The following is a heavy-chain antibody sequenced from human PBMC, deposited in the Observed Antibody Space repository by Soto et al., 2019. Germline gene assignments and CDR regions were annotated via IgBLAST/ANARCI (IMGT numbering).Heavy chain of an antibody. CDR3: ARLAAAGPIDY. CDR2: IYYSGST. V-gene: IGHV4-39*01. CDR1: GGSISSSSYY. J-gene: IGHJ4*02. Sequence: QLQLQESGPGLVKPSETLSLTCTVSGGSISSSSYYWGWIRQPPGKGLEWIGSIYYSGSTYYNPSLKSRVTLSVDTSKNQFSLKLSSVTAADTAVYYCARLAAAGPIDYWGQGTLVTVSS. D-gene: IGHD6-13*01.